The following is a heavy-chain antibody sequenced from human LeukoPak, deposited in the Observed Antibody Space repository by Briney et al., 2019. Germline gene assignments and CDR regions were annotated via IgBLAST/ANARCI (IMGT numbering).Heavy chain of an antibody. Sequence: SETLSLTCTVSVGSISSSSYYWGWSRQPPGKGLEWIGYIYYSGSTYYNPSLKSRVTISVDTSKNQFSLKLSSVTAADTAVYYCARELAGWLPRDHSFDPWGQGTLVTVSS. CDR3: ARELAGWLPRDHSFDP. J-gene: IGHJ5*02. V-gene: IGHV4-39*07. CDR2: IYYSGST. CDR1: VGSISSSSYY. D-gene: IGHD3-22*01.